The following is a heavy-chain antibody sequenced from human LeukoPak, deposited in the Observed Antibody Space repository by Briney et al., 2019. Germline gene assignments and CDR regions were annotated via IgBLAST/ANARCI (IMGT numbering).Heavy chain of an antibody. CDR1: GFTFSSYG. V-gene: IGHV3-33*01. D-gene: IGHD6-19*01. J-gene: IGHJ4*02. CDR3: ARSEQWLYYFDY. Sequence: PGRSLRLSCAASGFTFSSYGMHWVRQAPGKGLEWVAVIWYDGSNKYYADSVKGRFTISRDNSKNTLYLQMNSLRAEDTAVYYCARSEQWLYYFDYWGQGTLVTVSS. CDR2: IWYDGSNK.